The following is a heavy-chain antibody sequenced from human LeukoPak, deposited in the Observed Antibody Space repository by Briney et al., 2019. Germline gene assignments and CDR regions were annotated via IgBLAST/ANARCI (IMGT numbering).Heavy chain of an antibody. CDR3: ARAPSEIGGYYPEYFRH. CDR1: GLTFSSYW. Sequence: GGSLRLSCAASGLTFSSYWMHWVRQAPGRGLVWVSRIKSDGKTNYADSVKGRFTISRDNAKNTVSLQMNSLRAEDTGVYYCARAPSEIGGYYPEYFRHWGQGTLVTVSS. CDR2: IKSDGKT. D-gene: IGHD3-22*01. J-gene: IGHJ1*01. V-gene: IGHV3-74*01.